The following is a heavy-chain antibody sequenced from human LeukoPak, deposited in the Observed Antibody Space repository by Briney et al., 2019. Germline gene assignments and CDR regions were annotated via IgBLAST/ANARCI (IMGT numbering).Heavy chain of an antibody. D-gene: IGHD6-19*01. J-gene: IGHJ4*02. CDR2: IYHDGST. CDR3: ARSGASSSGWPFDF. V-gene: IGHV4-38-2*02. CDR1: GYSISSGYY. Sequence: SETLSLTCTVSGYSISSGYYWGWIRQPPGKGLEWIGNIYHDGSTYYNPSLKSRVTMSVDTSKNQFSLTVSSVTAADTAVHYCARSGASSSGWPFDFWGQGTLVTVPS.